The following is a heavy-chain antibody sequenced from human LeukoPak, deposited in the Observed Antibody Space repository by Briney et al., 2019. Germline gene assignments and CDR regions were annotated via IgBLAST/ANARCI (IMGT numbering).Heavy chain of an antibody. J-gene: IGHJ4*02. CDR2: IYHSGNT. D-gene: IGHD2-2*01. CDR1: GYSISSGYY. V-gene: IGHV4-38-2*02. CDR3: ARHRTTHEYFDF. Sequence: SETLSLTCTVSGYSISSGYYWGWIRQPPGKGLEWIGSIYHSGNTYDNPSLKSRVTISVDTSKNQFSLNLSSVTAADTAVYYCARHRTTHEYFDFWGQGILITVSS.